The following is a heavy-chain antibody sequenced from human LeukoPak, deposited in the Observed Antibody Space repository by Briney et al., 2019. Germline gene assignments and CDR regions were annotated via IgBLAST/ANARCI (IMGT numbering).Heavy chain of an antibody. J-gene: IGHJ4*02. CDR3: ARVCSGGSCYTNFDY. V-gene: IGHV4-31*03. D-gene: IGHD2-15*01. CDR1: GGSISSGGYY. Sequence: SETLSHTCTVSGGSISSGGYYWSWIRQHPGKGLEWIGYIYYSGSTYYNPSLKSRVTISVDTSKNQFSLKLSSVTAADTAVYYCARVCSGGSCYTNFDYWGQGTLVTVSS. CDR2: IYYSGST.